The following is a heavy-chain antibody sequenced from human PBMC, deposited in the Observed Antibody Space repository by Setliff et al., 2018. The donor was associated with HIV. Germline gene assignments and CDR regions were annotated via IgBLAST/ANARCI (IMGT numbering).Heavy chain of an antibody. V-gene: IGHV4-39*01. CDR1: GASISSYY. CDR3: VGSTIAAAVYYYYYYMDV. Sequence: SETLSLTCTVSGASISSYYWGWIRQPPGKGLEWIGSIYYSGSTYANPSLKSRVTISVDTSKNQFSLNLSSVTAADTAVYYCVGSTIAAAVYYYYYYMDVWGKGTTVTVSS. CDR2: IYYSGST. D-gene: IGHD6-13*01. J-gene: IGHJ6*03.